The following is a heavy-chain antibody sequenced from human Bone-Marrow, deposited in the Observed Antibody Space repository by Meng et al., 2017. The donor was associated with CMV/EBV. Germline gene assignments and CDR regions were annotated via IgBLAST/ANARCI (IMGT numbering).Heavy chain of an antibody. CDR2: ITFDGNNK. Sequence: GGSLRLSCAASGFSFNRFSMKWVRQAPGKGLEWVAFITFDGNNKYYADSVKGRFTISRDNSKNTLYLQMNCLRAEDTAVFYCARDQDGYNYYDYWGQGTLVTVSS. V-gene: IGHV3-30*19. D-gene: IGHD5-24*01. J-gene: IGHJ4*02. CDR1: GFSFNRFS. CDR3: ARDQDGYNYYDY.